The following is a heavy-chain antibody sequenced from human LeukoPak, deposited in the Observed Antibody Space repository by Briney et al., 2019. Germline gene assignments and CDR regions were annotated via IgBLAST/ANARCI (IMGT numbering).Heavy chain of an antibody. Sequence: ASVKVSCKASGYTFTSYAIHWVRQAPGQRLEWMGWISAANGNTKYSQNFQGRVTFISNTSATTAFMELSSLRSEDAAVYYCARDSGSGNNDYWGQGTLVTVSS. J-gene: IGHJ4*02. CDR3: ARDSGSGNNDY. CDR1: GYTFTSYA. D-gene: IGHD1-26*01. V-gene: IGHV1-3*01. CDR2: ISAANGNT.